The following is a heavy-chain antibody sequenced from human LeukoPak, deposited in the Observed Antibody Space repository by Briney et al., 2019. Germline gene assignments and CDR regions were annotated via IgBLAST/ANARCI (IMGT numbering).Heavy chain of an antibody. CDR3: ARLSAYYYGSQFYYYMDV. Sequence: GGSLRLSCAASGFTFSSYWMSWVRQAPGKGLEWVANVKQDGNEKYSVDSVKGQFTISRDNAKNSVYLQMNSLRAEDTALYYCARLSAYYYGSQFYYYMDVWGKGTTVTVS. J-gene: IGHJ6*03. CDR1: GFTFSSYW. CDR2: VKQDGNEK. V-gene: IGHV3-7*01. D-gene: IGHD3-10*01.